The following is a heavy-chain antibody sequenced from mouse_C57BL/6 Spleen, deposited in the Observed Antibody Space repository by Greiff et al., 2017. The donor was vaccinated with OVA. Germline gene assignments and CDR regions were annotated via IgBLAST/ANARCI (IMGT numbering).Heavy chain of an antibody. D-gene: IGHD1-1*01. V-gene: IGHV1-76*01. CDR2: IYPGSGNT. CDR1: GYTFTDYY. CDR3: AREGITTVVADYFDY. Sequence: VKLMESGAELVRPGASVKLSCKASGYTFTDYYINWVKQRPGQGLEWIARIYPGSGNTYYNEKFKGKATLTAEKSSSTAYMQLSSLTSEDSAVYFCAREGITTVVADYFDYWGQGTTLTVSS. J-gene: IGHJ2*01.